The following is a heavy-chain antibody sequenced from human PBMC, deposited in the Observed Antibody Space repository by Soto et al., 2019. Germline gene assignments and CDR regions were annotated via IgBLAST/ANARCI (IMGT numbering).Heavy chain of an antibody. CDR1: GYTFTSYG. Sequence: ASVKVSCKASGYTFTSYGISWVRQAPGQGLEWMGGISANNGNTNYAQKLQGRVTMTTDTSTSTAYMELSSLRSDDTAVYYCARPFVYDVWSGQSYYYYGRDVWGQGTTVTVSS. CDR2: ISANNGNT. J-gene: IGHJ6*02. V-gene: IGHV1-18*04. CDR3: ARPFVYDVWSGQSYYYYGRDV. D-gene: IGHD3-3*01.